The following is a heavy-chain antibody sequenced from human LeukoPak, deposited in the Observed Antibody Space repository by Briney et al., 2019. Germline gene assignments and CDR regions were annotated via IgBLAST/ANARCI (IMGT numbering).Heavy chain of an antibody. Sequence: SETLSLTCAVYGGSFTNYYWNWIRQPPGKGLEWIGEINHSGSTNYKPSLKSRVTISVDTSKNQFSLKLRSVIAADTAVYYCARVYYGDYENDGFDIWGQGTVVTVSS. J-gene: IGHJ3*02. CDR3: ARVYYGDYENDGFDI. CDR1: GGSFTNYY. D-gene: IGHD4-17*01. V-gene: IGHV4-34*01. CDR2: INHSGST.